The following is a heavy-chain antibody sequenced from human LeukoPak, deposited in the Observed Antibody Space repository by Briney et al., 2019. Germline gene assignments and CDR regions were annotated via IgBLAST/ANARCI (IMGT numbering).Heavy chain of an antibody. D-gene: IGHD3-22*01. J-gene: IGHJ4*02. CDR1: GGSFSGYY. CDR3: ARAAHYYDSSGYYYGPLDY. Sequence: PSETLSLTCAAYGGSFSGYYWSWIRQPPGKGLEWIGEINHSGSTNYNPSLKSRVTISVDTSKNQFSLKLSSVTAADTAVYYCARAAHYYDSSGYYYGPLDYWGQGTLVTVSS. V-gene: IGHV4-34*01. CDR2: INHSGST.